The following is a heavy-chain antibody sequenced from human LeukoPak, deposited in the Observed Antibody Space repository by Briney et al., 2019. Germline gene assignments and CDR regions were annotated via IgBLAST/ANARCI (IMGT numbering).Heavy chain of an antibody. CDR1: GYSISSGYH. CDR3: ARHGVFGAFDI. Sequence: KPSETLSLTCTVSGYSISSGYHWGWIRQPPGKGLEWIGYMHSNGNSAYNPSLSSRVTVSLDTSKNQFSLRLESVTAADTALYYCARHGVFGAFDIWGQGTMVTVSS. D-gene: IGHD3-3*01. V-gene: IGHV4-38-2*02. CDR2: MHSNGNS. J-gene: IGHJ3*02.